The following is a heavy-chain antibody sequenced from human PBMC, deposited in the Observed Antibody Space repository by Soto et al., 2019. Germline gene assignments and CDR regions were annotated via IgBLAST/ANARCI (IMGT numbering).Heavy chain of an antibody. CDR3: ARVNYQLLWFGESTNEDYYYYGMDV. Sequence: SETLSLTCAVSGGSISSSNWWSWVRQPPGKGLEWIGEIYHSGSTNYNPSLKSRVTISVDKSKNQFSLKLSSVTAADTAVYYCARVNYQLLWFGESTNEDYYYYGMDVWGQGTTVTVSS. D-gene: IGHD3-10*01. J-gene: IGHJ6*02. CDR1: GGSISSSNW. V-gene: IGHV4-4*02. CDR2: IYHSGST.